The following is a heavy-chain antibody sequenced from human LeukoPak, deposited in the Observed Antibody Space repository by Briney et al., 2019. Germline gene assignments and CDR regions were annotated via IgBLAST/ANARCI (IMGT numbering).Heavy chain of an antibody. CDR1: GFTFSSYS. CDR2: ISSSSNYI. V-gene: IGHV3-21*01. Sequence: GGSLRLSCAASGFTFSSYSMNWVRQAPGKGLEWVSSISSSSNYIYYADSVKGRFTISRDNAKNSLYLQMNSLRAEDTAVYYCARGTGTTAYWGQGTLVTVSS. D-gene: IGHD1-1*01. J-gene: IGHJ4*02. CDR3: ARGTGTTAY.